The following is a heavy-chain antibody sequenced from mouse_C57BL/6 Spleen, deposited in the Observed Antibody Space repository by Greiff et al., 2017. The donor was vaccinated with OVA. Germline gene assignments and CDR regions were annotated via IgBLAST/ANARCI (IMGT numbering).Heavy chain of an antibody. D-gene: IGHD1-2*01. J-gene: IGHJ2*01. Sequence: QVQLQQPGAELVMPGASVKLSCKASGYTFTSYWMHWVKQRPGQGLEWIGEIDPSDSYTNYNQQFKGKSTLTVDNSSSTAYMPLSSLTSEDSAVYYCAIASVTAAWGQGTPLTVSS. CDR2: IDPSDSYT. CDR1: GYTFTSYW. CDR3: AIASVTAA. V-gene: IGHV1-69*01.